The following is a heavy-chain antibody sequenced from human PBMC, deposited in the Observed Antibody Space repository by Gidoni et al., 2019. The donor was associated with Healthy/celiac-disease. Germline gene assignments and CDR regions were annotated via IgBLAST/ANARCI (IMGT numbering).Heavy chain of an antibody. CDR2: INAGNGNT. Sequence: QVQLVQSGAEVKKPGDSVKVSCKASGDTFTSYAMHWVRQAPGQRLEWMGWINAGNGNTKYSQKFQGRVTITRDTSASTAYMELSSLRSEDTAVYYCARGEDVGSDNADTAMDLPYYFDYWGQGTLVTVSS. J-gene: IGHJ4*02. CDR3: ARGEDVGSDNADTAMDLPYYFDY. D-gene: IGHD5-18*01. CDR1: GDTFTSYA. V-gene: IGHV1-3*01.